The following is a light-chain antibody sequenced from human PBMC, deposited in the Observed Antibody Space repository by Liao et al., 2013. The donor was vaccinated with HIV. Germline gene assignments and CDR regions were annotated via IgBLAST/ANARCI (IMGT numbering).Light chain of an antibody. V-gene: IGLV3-25*02. Sequence: SYELTQPPSVSVSPGQTARITCSGDALPKQYAYWYQQKPGQAPVLVIYKDSERPSGIPERFSGSNSGNTATLAISGTQAMDEADYYCQAWDSSTVIFGGGTKLIVL. CDR3: QAWDSSTVI. CDR2: KDS. CDR1: ALPKQY. J-gene: IGLJ2*01.